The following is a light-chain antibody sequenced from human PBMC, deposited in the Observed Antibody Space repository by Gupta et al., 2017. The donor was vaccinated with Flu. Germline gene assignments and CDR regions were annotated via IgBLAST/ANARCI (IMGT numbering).Light chain of an antibody. Sequence: QSVLTQPPSVSGPPGQGVTISCPGASSNFGAGFDVHWYQQVPGAAPKLLIYTNINRPSGVPGRFSGSKSGTSASLTITGLQADDEATYYCQSYDSRLSSWVFGGGTKLTVL. J-gene: IGLJ3*02. CDR1: SSNFGAGFD. CDR2: TNI. CDR3: QSYDSRLSSWV. V-gene: IGLV1-40*01.